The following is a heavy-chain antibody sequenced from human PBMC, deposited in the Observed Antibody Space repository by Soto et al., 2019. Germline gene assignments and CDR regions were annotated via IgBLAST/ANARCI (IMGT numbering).Heavy chain of an antibody. J-gene: IGHJ4*02. CDR1: GFTFSSYA. Sequence: GGSLRLSCAPSGFTFSSYAMSWVRQAPGKGLEWVSAISGSGGSTYYADSVKGRFTISRDNSKNTLYLQMNSLRAEDTAVYYCEKAEAGVIKHLLFDYWGRGTLVSVSS. V-gene: IGHV3-23*01. D-gene: IGHD3-10*01. CDR2: ISGSGGST. CDR3: EKAEAGVIKHLLFDY.